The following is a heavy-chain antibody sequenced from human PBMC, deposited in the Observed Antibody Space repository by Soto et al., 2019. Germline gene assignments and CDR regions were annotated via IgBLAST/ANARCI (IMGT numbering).Heavy chain of an antibody. CDR3: ASPSSGWENWFDP. Sequence: EVQLVESGGGLVQPGGSLRLSCAASGFTFNSYSMNWVCQAPGKGLEWVSYISSSSTTKYYTDSVKGRFTISRDNAKNSLYLQMNSLRDDDTGVYYCASPSSGWENWFDPWGQGTLVTVSS. CDR1: GFTFNSYS. D-gene: IGHD6-19*01. V-gene: IGHV3-48*02. CDR2: ISSSSTTK. J-gene: IGHJ5*02.